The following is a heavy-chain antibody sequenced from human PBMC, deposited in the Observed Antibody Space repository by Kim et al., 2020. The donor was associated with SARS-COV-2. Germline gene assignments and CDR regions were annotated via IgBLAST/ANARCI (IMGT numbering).Heavy chain of an antibody. D-gene: IGHD3-10*01. V-gene: IGHV6-1*01. CDR3: ARDSTMVRGRNLAYYFDY. Sequence: SQTLSLTCAISGDSVSSNSAAWNWIRQSPSRGLEWLGRTYYRSKWYNDYAVSVKSRITINPDTSKNQFSLQLNSVTPEDTAVYYCARDSTMVRGRNLAYYFDYWGQGTLVTVSS. CDR1: GDSVSSNSAA. J-gene: IGHJ4*02. CDR2: TYYRSKWYN.